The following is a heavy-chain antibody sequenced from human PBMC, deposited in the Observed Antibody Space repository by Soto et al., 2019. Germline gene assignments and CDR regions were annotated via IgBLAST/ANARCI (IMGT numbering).Heavy chain of an antibody. D-gene: IGHD4-17*01. CDR1: GYTFTGYY. CDR3: ARDKATVTTYDHRFRRPQGFHP. J-gene: IGHJ5*02. CDR2: INPNSGGT. V-gene: IGHV1-2*02. Sequence: ASVKVSCKASGYTFTGYYMHWVRQAPGQGLEWMGWINPNSGGTNYAQKFQGRVTMTRDTSISTAYMELSRLRSDDTAVYYCARDKATVTTYDHRFRRPQGFHPRGQGTLLTVSS.